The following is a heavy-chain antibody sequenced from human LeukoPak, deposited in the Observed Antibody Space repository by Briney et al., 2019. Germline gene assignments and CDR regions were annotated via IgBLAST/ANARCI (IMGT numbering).Heavy chain of an antibody. D-gene: IGHD3-22*01. CDR1: GFTFSRYW. CDR2: IKSDGST. V-gene: IGHV3-74*01. CDR3: ARAPAEIGGYYPEYFRH. J-gene: IGHJ1*01. Sequence: PGGSLRLSCAASGFTFSRYWMHWVRQAPGKGLVWVSRIKSDGSTNYADSVKGRFTISRDNAKNTASLQMNSLRAEDTGVYYCARAPAEIGGYYPEYFRHWGQGTLVTVSS.